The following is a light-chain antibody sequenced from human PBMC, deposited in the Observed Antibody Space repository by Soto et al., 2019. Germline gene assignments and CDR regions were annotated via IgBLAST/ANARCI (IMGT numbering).Light chain of an antibody. CDR1: SSDVGGYNY. CDR3: SSYTSSSTRV. V-gene: IGLV2-14*01. Sequence: SALTQPASVSGSPGHSITISCTGTSSDVGGYNYVSWYQQHPGKAPKLMIYDVSNRPSGVSNRFSGSKSGNTASLTLSGLQAEDEADYYCSSYTSSSTRVFGTGTKATAL. CDR2: DVS. J-gene: IGLJ1*01.